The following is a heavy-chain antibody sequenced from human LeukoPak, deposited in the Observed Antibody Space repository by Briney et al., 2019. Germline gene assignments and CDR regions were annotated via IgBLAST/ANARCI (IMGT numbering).Heavy chain of an antibody. V-gene: IGHV3-23*01. CDR2: ISGSGGST. J-gene: IGHJ4*02. CDR3: XKAQGSSIVATIIGY. CDR1: GFTFSTYA. Sequence: GGSLRLSCAASGFTFSTYAMSWVRQAPGQGLEWVSGISGSGGSTDYADSVKGRFTISRDNSKKTLYLQMNSLRAEDTAIYFFXKAQGSSIVATIIGYWGQGTLVTVSS. D-gene: IGHD5-12*01.